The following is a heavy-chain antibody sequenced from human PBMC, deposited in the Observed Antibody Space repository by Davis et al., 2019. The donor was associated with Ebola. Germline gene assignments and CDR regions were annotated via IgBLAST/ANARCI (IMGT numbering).Heavy chain of an antibody. CDR2: ISYDGSNK. D-gene: IGHD6-13*01. CDR3: ARDSWSSSWSDY. V-gene: IGHV3-30-3*01. Sequence: GESLKISCAASGFTFSSYAMHWVRQAPGKGLEWVAVISYDGSNKYYADSVKGRFTISRDNSKNTLYLQMNSLRAEDTAVYYCARDSWSSSWSDYWGQGTLVTVSS. J-gene: IGHJ4*02. CDR1: GFTFSSYA.